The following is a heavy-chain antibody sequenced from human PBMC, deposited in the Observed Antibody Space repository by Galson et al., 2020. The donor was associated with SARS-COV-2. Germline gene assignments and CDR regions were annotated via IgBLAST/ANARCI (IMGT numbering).Heavy chain of an antibody. CDR3: AKEVVSWGPEY. D-gene: IGHD6-13*01. J-gene: IGHJ4*02. Sequence: GGSLRLSCVASGFTFSTYGMHWVRQAPGKGLEWVALISYDGNKKYYAESVKGRFTISRDNSRDTLYLQMNSLSTEDTAVYYCAKEVVSWGPEYWGQGTLVTVSS. V-gene: IGHV3-30*18. CDR2: ISYDGNKK. CDR1: GFTFSTYG.